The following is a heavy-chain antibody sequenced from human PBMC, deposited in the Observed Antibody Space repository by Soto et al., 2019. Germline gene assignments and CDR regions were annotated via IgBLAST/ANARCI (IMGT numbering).Heavy chain of an antibody. CDR1: GLSFSSFA. CDR3: ARSRGRSASFGGYYGMDV. V-gene: IGHV3-30-3*01. CDR2: ISYDGSGT. J-gene: IGHJ6*02. Sequence: QVELVESGGGVVQPGRSLRLSCAASGLSFSSFALHWFRQAPGKGLEWVAVISYDGSGTFYADSVKGRFTISRDNSKNTLYLQMNSLRAEDTSVYYCARSRGRSASFGGYYGMDVWGQGTTVTVSS. D-gene: IGHD3-16*01.